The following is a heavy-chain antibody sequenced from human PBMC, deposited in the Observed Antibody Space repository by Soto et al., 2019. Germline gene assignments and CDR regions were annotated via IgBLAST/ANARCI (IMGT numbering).Heavy chain of an antibody. CDR1: GFNFSNHG. D-gene: IGHD2-2*01. Sequence: QLQLVESGGGVVQHGRSLRLSCAASGFNFSNHGMHWVRQAPGKGLEWVTVISHAGNNKYYADSVKGRFSISRDTSTNMVYLQMNSLRPEDTAVYYCATDRVKIGYVFDYWGQGTLVAVSS. CDR2: ISHAGNNK. J-gene: IGHJ4*02. V-gene: IGHV3-30*03. CDR3: ATDRVKIGYVFDY.